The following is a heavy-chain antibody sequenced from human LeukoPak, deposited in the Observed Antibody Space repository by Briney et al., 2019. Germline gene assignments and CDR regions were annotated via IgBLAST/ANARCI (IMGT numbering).Heavy chain of an antibody. J-gene: IGHJ4*02. Sequence: GGSLRLSCAVSGFTLSRYWMTWVRQAPGKGLEWVANIKEDGSGKYYVDAVKGRFTISRDNDKNSLYLQMNSLRVEDTALYYCARDPPGNYYDGSGYYSWGQGTLVTVSS. CDR3: ARDPPGNYYDGSGYYS. D-gene: IGHD3-22*01. V-gene: IGHV3-7*01. CDR2: IKEDGSGK. CDR1: GFTLSRYW.